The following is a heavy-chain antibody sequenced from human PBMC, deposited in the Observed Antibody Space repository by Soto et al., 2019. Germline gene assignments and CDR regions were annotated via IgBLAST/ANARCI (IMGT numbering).Heavy chain of an antibody. D-gene: IGHD3-9*01. CDR2: IIPIFGTA. Sequence: SVKVSCKASGGTFSSYAISWVRQAPGQGLEWMGGIIPIFGTANYAQKFQGRVTITADESTSTAYMELSSLRSEDTVVYYCARWDYDILTGYYRDWGQGTLVTVSS. V-gene: IGHV1-69*13. CDR1: GGTFSSYA. J-gene: IGHJ4*02. CDR3: ARWDYDILTGYYRD.